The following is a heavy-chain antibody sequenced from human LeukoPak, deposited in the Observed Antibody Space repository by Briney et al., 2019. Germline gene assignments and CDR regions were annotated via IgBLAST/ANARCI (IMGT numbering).Heavy chain of an antibody. CDR3: SRRFLEWFGYMDV. D-gene: IGHD3-3*01. CDR2: IRTKAFGGTT. CDR1: GFTLGDYA. V-gene: IGHV3-49*03. J-gene: IGHJ6*03. Sequence: PGGALRLSCSASGFTLGDYAMTWFRQAPGKGLEWVGFIRTKAFGGTTQYAASVRGRFTISRDDSKSIAYLQMNSLKTEDTAVYYCSRRFLEWFGYMDVWGTGATVIVSS.